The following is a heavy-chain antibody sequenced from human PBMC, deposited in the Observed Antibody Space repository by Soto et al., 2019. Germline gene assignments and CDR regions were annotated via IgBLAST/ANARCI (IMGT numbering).Heavy chain of an antibody. D-gene: IGHD3-3*01. J-gene: IGHJ4*02. CDR2: IYTTGST. V-gene: IGHV4-4*08. CDR1: GGSISSYY. CDR3: ASTGHGPTNFGLNVDY. Sequence: PSETLSLTCTVSGGSISSYYWSWIRQPPGKGLEWIGYIYTTGSTNYNPSLKSRVTMSVDTSKNQFSLKLSSVTAADTAVYYCASTGHGPTNFGLNVDYWGQGTLVTVSS.